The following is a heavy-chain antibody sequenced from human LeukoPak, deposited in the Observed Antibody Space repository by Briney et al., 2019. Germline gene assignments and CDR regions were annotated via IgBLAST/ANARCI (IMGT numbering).Heavy chain of an antibody. D-gene: IGHD2-15*01. V-gene: IGHV3-23*01. J-gene: IGHJ5*02. CDR1: GFTFSSYG. CDR3: AKSKEDCCGSFDP. Sequence: GGSLRLSCAASGFTFSSYGMSWVRQAPGKGLEWVSAISGSGGSTYYADSVRGRCIISRDNSKNTLYLQMNSLRAEDTAVYYCAKSKEDCCGSFDPWGQGTLVAVSS. CDR2: ISGSGGST.